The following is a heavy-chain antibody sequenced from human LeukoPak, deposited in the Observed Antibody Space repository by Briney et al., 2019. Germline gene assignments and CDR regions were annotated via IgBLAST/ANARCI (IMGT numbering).Heavy chain of an antibody. CDR1: GDSVSNNNAA. CDR2: TYYRSKWYN. V-gene: IGHV6-1*01. CDR3: AREIENGASPDY. J-gene: IGHJ4*02. D-gene: IGHD1-1*01. Sequence: SQTLSLTCAISGDSVSNNNAAWNWIRQSPSRGLEWLGRTYYRSKWYNDYAASVKSRITINPDTSKNQFSLKLSSVTAADTAVYYCAREIENGASPDYWGQGTLIIVSS.